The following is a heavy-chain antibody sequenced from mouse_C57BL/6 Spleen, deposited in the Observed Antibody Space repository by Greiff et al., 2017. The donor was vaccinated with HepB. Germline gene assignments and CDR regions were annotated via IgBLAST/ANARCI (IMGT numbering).Heavy chain of an antibody. CDR2: ISSGGSYT. CDR3: ARRGLSDYGNSFGY. V-gene: IGHV5-6*02. J-gene: IGHJ3*01. D-gene: IGHD2-1*01. CDR1: GFTFSSYG. Sequence: EVKLVESGGDLVKPGGSLKLSCAASGFTFSSYGMSWVRQTPDKRLEWVATISSGGSYTYYPDSVKGRFTISRDNAKNTLYLQMSSLKSEDTAMYYCARRGLSDYGNSFGYWGQGTLVTVSA.